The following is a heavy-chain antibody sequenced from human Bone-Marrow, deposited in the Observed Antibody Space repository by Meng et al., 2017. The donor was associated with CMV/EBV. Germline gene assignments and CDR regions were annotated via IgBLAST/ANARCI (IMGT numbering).Heavy chain of an antibody. CDR3: AGGDVVVPEAILGIDYYFYYGMDV. CDR1: GYTFTRYY. Sequence: ASVKVSCKASGYTFTRYYMHWVRQAPRQGLEWMGIINPSGGSTYYAQKFQGRVTITRDTSTSTAYMELISQRSEDTAVYYCAGGDVVVPEAILGIDYYFYYGMDVWGQGTTVTVSS. D-gene: IGHD2-2*02. V-gene: IGHV1-46*01. CDR2: INPSGGST. J-gene: IGHJ6*02.